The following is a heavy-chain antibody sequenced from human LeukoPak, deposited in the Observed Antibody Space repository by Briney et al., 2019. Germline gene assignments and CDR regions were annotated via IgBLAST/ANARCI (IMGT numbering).Heavy chain of an antibody. V-gene: IGHV3-21*01. J-gene: IGHJ4*02. Sequence: GGSLRLSCAASGFTFSSYSMNWVRQAPGKGLEWVSSISSSSSYIYYADSVKGRFTISRDNAKNSLYLQMNSLRAEDTAVYYCARDQYYDFWSGYSQTFDYWGQGTLVTVSS. CDR2: ISSSSSYI. CDR1: GFTFSSYS. CDR3: ARDQYYDFWSGYSQTFDY. D-gene: IGHD3-3*01.